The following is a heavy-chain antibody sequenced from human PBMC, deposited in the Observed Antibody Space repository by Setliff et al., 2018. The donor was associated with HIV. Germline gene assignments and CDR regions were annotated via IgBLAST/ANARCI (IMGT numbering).Heavy chain of an antibody. D-gene: IGHD5-12*01. J-gene: IGHJ6*03. V-gene: IGHV3-30*02. CDR2: IRSDETNK. CDR3: ARISVASRYNSDMDV. CDR1: GFIFSTYG. Sequence: PGGSLRLSCEASGFIFSTYGMHWVRQAPGKGLEWVAFIRSDETNKYYSDSVKGRFTISRDTSKNTLFLQINSLRPEDTAVYYCARISVASRYNSDMDVWGKGTTGTVSS.